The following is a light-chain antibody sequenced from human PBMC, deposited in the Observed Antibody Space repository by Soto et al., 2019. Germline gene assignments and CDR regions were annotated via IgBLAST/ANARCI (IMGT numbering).Light chain of an antibody. CDR2: DVS. J-gene: IGLJ3*02. V-gene: IGLV2-14*03. CDR3: TSYTSSNSLVV. Sequence: QSALTQPASVSESPGQSITISCTGTSSDVGAYDYVSWYQQHPGKAPKLMIYDVSNRPSGVSNRFSGSESGNTASLTISGLQAEDEAHYDCTSYTSSNSLVVFGGGTKLTVL. CDR1: SSDVGAYDY.